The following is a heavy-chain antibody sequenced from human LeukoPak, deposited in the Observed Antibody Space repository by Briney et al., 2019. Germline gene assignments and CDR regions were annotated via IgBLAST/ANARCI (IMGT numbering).Heavy chain of an antibody. CDR1: GGSISSYY. CDR3: ASHLKKGYCSSTSCPSHAFDI. CDR2: IYYSGST. D-gene: IGHD2-2*01. J-gene: IGHJ3*02. V-gene: IGHV4-59*08. Sequence: PSETLSLTCTVSGGSISSYYWSWIRQPPGKGLEWIGYIYYSGSTYYNPSLKSRVTISVDTSKNQFSLKLSSVTAADTAVYYCASHLKKGYCSSTSCPSHAFDIWGQGTMVTVSS.